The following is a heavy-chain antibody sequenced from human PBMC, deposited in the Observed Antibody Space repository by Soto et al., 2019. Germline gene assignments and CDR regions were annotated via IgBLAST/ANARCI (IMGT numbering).Heavy chain of an antibody. CDR3: ARRTELRLGYSSSWYKGVYYYGMDV. V-gene: IGHV3-53*01. Sequence: GGSLRLSCAASGFTVSSNYMSWVRQAPGKGLEWVSVIYSGGSTYYADSVKGRFTISRDNSKNRLYLQMNSLRAEDTAVYYCARRTELRLGYSSSWYKGVYYYGMDVWGQGTTVTVSS. J-gene: IGHJ6*02. CDR2: IYSGGST. D-gene: IGHD6-13*01. CDR1: GFTVSSNY.